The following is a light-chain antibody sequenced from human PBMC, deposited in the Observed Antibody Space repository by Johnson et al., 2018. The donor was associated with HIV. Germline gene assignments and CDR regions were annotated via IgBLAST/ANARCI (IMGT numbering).Light chain of an antibody. V-gene: IGLV1-51*02. Sequence: QSVLTQPPSVSAAPGQKVTISCSGSSSNIGNNYVSWYQQLPGTAPKLLIYENNKRPSGIPDRFSGSKSATSATLGITGLQTGDEADYYCGTWDSSLRGVFGTGTKVTVL. J-gene: IGLJ1*01. CDR3: GTWDSSLRGV. CDR1: SSNIGNNY. CDR2: ENN.